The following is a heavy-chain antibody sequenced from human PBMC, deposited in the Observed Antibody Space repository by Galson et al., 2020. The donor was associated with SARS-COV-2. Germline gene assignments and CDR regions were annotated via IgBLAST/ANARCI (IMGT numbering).Heavy chain of an antibody. CDR2: ISSSSSYI. CDR3: ARDYYGSGSLDY. CDR1: GFTFSSYS. V-gene: IGHV3-21*01. D-gene: IGHD3-10*01. Sequence: GESLKISCAASGFTFSSYSMNWVRQAPGKGLEWVSSISSSSSYIYYADSVKGRFTISRDNAKNSLYLQMNSLRAEDTAVYYCARDYYGSGSLDYWGQGTLVTVSS. J-gene: IGHJ4*02.